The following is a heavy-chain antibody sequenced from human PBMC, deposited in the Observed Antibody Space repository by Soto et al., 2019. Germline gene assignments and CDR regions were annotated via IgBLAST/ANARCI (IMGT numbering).Heavy chain of an antibody. Sequence: SETLSLTCSVSGDSMNSGGYYWSWIRQHPGKGLEWIGYIYSNGDTYYNPSLKSRVTISVDTSKNQFSLNLTSVTAADTAVYYCARRGGSSSGYYYYAMDVWGQGTTVTVSS. D-gene: IGHD6-6*01. CDR1: GDSMNSGGYY. J-gene: IGHJ6*02. V-gene: IGHV4-31*03. CDR2: IYSNGDT. CDR3: ARRGGSSSGYYYYAMDV.